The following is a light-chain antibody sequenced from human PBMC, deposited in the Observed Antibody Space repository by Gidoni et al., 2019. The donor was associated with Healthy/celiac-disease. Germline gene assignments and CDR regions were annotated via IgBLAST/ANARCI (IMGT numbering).Light chain of an antibody. CDR1: QSVSSSY. CDR2: GAS. V-gene: IGKV3-20*01. J-gene: IGKJ1*01. CDR3: QQYGSSPQT. Sequence: EILLTQSPGTLSLSPGERATLSCRASQSVSSSYLAWYQQKPGQAPSLLIYGASSRATGIPDRFSGSGSGTDFTLTISRLEPEDFAVYYCQQYGSSPQTFGQGTKVEIK.